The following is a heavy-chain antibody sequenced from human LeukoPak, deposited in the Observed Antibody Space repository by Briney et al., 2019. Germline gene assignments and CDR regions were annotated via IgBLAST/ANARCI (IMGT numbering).Heavy chain of an antibody. V-gene: IGHV3-74*01. CDR3: ARGGLEPVDY. D-gene: IGHD1-1*01. CDR1: GFTFSTYW. CDR2: TNADGSST. J-gene: IGHJ4*02. Sequence: GGSLRLSCAASGFTFSTYWMHWVRQAPGKGLVWVSRTNADGSSTSYADSVRGRFTISRDNAKNTLYLQMNSLRADDTAVYYCARGGLEPVDYWGQGTLVTVSS.